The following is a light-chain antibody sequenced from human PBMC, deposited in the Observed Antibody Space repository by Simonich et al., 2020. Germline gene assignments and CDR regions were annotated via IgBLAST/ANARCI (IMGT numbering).Light chain of an antibody. CDR2: AAS. J-gene: IGKJ4*01. CDR1: QSISSY. CDR3: QQSYSTPPT. V-gene: IGKV1-39*01. Sequence: DIQMTQSPSSLSASVGDRVTITCRASQSISSYLNWYQQKPGKAPKLLIYAASSLQIGVPSRFSGSGSGTDVTLTISSLQPEDFATYYCQQSYSTPPTFGGGTKVEIK.